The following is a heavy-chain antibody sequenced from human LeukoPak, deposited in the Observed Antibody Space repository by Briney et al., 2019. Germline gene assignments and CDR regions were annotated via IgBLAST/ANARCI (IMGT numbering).Heavy chain of an antibody. CDR1: GFTFSTYS. CDR3: ARGTQKIAESSYDC. CDR2: ISFDGSRQ. D-gene: IGHD6-13*01. Sequence: GGSLRLSCAASGFTFSTYSLPWVRQAPGKGLEAVATISFDGSRQYYADTVKGRFTISRDNSKDTLYLQMSSLRAEDTAVYYCARGTQKIAESSYDCWGQGTLVTVSS. V-gene: IGHV3-30*15. J-gene: IGHJ4*02.